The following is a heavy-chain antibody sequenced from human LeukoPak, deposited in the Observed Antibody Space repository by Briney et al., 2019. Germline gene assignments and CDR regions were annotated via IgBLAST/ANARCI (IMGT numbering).Heavy chain of an antibody. CDR1: GASISSYY. V-gene: IGHV4-59*01. D-gene: IGHD5-24*01. CDR2: IYYSGSS. Sequence: SETLSLTCTVSGASISSYYWSWIRQPPGKGLEWIGYIYYSGSSNYNPSLKSRVTISVDTSKNQFPLKLSSVTAADTAVYYCARYPFDGYNYYFDYWGQGTLVTVSS. J-gene: IGHJ4*02. CDR3: ARYPFDGYNYYFDY.